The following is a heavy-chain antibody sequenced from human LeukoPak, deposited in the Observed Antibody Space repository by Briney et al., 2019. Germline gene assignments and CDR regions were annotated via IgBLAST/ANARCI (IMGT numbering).Heavy chain of an antibody. D-gene: IGHD7-27*01. CDR3: ARGPPNWGYDY. V-gene: IGHV1-8*01. Sequence: ASVKVSCKASGYTFTSYDFNWVRQVTGQRPEWMGWMSPNSGDTGYAQKFQDRVTMTRNTSISTAYMGLSSLRSDDTAVYYCARGPPNWGYDYWGPGTLVTVSS. CDR1: GYTFTSYD. J-gene: IGHJ4*02. CDR2: MSPNSGDT.